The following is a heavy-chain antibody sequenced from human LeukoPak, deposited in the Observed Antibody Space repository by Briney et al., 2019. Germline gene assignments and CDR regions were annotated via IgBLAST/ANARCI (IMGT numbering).Heavy chain of an antibody. Sequence: PGGSLRLSCAASGFTFSPFEINWVRQAPGKGLEWVSDVSGSGGSTYYADSVKGRFTISRDNSKNTLYLQMNSLRAEDTAVYYCAKSAASAGRTYFDYWGQGTLVTVSS. CDR2: VSGSGGST. CDR1: GFTFSPFE. CDR3: AKSAASAGRTYFDY. D-gene: IGHD6-13*01. V-gene: IGHV3-23*01. J-gene: IGHJ4*02.